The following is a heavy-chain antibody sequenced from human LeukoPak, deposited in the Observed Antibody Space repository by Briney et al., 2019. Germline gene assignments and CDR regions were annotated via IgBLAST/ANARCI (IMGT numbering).Heavy chain of an antibody. CDR2: MNPNSGNT. Sequence: ASVKVSSKASGYTFTSYVINWVGQATGQGLEWMGWMNPNSGNTGYAQKFQGRVTMTRNTSISTAYMELSSLRSEDTAVYYCARFSYDFWMDPWGQGTLVTVSS. D-gene: IGHD3-3*01. V-gene: IGHV1-8*01. J-gene: IGHJ5*02. CDR3: ARFSYDFWMDP. CDR1: GYTFTSYV.